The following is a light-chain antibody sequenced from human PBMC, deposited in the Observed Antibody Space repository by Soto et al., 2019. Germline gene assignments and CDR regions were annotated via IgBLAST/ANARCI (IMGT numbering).Light chain of an antibody. J-gene: IGLJ1*01. Sequence: QSALTQPASVSGSPGQSITVSCTGTSSDVGGYNSVSCYQQHPGKVPNLMIYGVSNRPSGVSNRFSGSKSGNTASLTISRLQAEDEADYSCSSYTNTHTYVFGSGTKVTVL. CDR3: SSYTNTHTYV. CDR1: SSDVGGYNS. CDR2: GVS. V-gene: IGLV2-14*03.